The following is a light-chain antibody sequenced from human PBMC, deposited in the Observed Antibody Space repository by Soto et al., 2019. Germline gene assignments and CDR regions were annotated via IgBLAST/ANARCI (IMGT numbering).Light chain of an antibody. CDR2: AAS. CDR1: QSISTY. CDR3: QQSYSIPIT. Sequence: DIQITQSPSSLSASVGGRVTITCRASQSISTYLYWYQQKPGKAPKLLIYAASSLQSGVPSRFSGSGSGTDFTLTISSLQPEDFATYHCQQSYSIPITFGQGTRLEI. J-gene: IGKJ5*01. V-gene: IGKV1-39*01.